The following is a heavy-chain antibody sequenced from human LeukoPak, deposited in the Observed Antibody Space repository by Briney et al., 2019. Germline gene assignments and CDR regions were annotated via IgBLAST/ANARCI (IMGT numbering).Heavy chain of an antibody. CDR2: ISYDGSNK. V-gene: IGHV3-30*04. J-gene: IGHJ4*02. CDR1: GFTFSSYA. D-gene: IGHD2-2*01. Sequence: GGSLRLSCAASGFTFSSYAMHWVRQAPGKGLEWVAVISYDGSNKYYADSVKGRFTISRDNSKNTLYLQMNSLRAEDTAVYYCARLIVVPAARDFGYWGQGTLVTVSS. CDR3: ARLIVVPAARDFGY.